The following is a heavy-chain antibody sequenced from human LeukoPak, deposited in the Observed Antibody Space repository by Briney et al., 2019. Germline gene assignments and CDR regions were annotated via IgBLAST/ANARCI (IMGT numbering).Heavy chain of an antibody. Sequence: PSETLSLTCTVSGGSISSGTHYSNWIRQHPGKGLEWIGYIYYTGITSYNPSLKSRVTMSVDMSMNQVSLKVTSLTAADTAVYYCARGQLIFSDYGDYWCYFDYWGQGTLVTVSS. CDR3: ARGQLIFSDYGDYWCYFDY. CDR2: IYYTGIT. CDR1: GGSISSGTHY. V-gene: IGHV4-31*03. D-gene: IGHD4-17*01. J-gene: IGHJ4*02.